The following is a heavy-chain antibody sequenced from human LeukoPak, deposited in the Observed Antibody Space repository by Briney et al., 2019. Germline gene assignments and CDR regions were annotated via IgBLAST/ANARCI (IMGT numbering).Heavy chain of an antibody. J-gene: IGHJ4*02. Sequence: SETLSLTCTVSGGSISSGSYYWSWIRQPAGKGLEWIGRIYTSGSTNYNPSLKSRVTISVDTSRNQFSLKLSSVTAADTAVYYCARAPGGYLDYWGQGTLVTVSS. V-gene: IGHV4-61*02. CDR2: IYTSGST. D-gene: IGHD3-16*01. CDR1: GGSISSGSYY. CDR3: ARAPGGYLDY.